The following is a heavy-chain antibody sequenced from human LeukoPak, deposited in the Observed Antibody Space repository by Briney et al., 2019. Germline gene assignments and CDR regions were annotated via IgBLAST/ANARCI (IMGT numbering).Heavy chain of an antibody. CDR2: IKSKTDGGTT. Sequence: GGSLRLSCAASGFTSSNAWMSWVRQAPGKGLEWVGRIKSKTDGGTTDYAAPVKGRFTISRDDSKNTLYLQMNSLKTEDTAVYYCTSLSSGWYRADYWGQGTLVTVSS. CDR1: GFTSSNAW. D-gene: IGHD6-19*01. CDR3: TSLSSGWYRADY. J-gene: IGHJ4*02. V-gene: IGHV3-15*01.